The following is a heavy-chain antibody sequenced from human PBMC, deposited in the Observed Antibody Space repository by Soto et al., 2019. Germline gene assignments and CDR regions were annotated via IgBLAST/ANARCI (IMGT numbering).Heavy chain of an antibody. J-gene: IGHJ3*02. CDR1: GFTVSSNY. Sequence: PGGSLRLSCAASGFTVSSNYMSWVRQAPGKGLEWVSVIYSGGSTYYADSVKGRFTISRDNSKNTLYLQMNSLRAEDTAVYYCAKGAGGWSRGAFDIWGQGTMVTVSS. CDR2: IYSGGST. CDR3: AKGAGGWSRGAFDI. V-gene: IGHV3-53*01. D-gene: IGHD2-15*01.